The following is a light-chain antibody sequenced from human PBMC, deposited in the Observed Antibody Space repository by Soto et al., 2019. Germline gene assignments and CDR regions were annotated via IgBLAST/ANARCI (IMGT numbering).Light chain of an antibody. CDR2: AAS. CDR3: QKYTSAPQP. CDR1: QGISNY. Sequence: DIQMTQSPSSLSASVGDRITITCRASQGISNYLAWYQQKPGKVPKLLIYAASTLQSVVPSRFSGRGSGTDFTLTISSLQHEDVATYYCQKYTSAPQPFDGETQVEIK. J-gene: IGKJ4*01. V-gene: IGKV1-27*01.